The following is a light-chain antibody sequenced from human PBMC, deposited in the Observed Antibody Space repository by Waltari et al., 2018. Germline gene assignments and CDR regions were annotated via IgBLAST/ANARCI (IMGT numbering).Light chain of an antibody. CDR1: SGNIGTYKS. CDR2: DVN. V-gene: IGLV2-14*03. Sequence: QSAPTQPASVSGSPGQSITISCTGSSGNIGTYKSVSWYQQHPGRTPRLIIYDVNMRPSGISDRFSGSKSGATASLTISGLQTEDEADYYCSSYTGSSTVIFGGGTRLTVL. CDR3: SSYTGSSTVI. J-gene: IGLJ2*01.